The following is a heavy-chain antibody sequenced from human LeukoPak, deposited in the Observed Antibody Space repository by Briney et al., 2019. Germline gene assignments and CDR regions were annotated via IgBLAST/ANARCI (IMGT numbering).Heavy chain of an antibody. V-gene: IGHV5-51*01. D-gene: IGHD5-18*01. J-gene: IGHJ3*02. CDR3: ARPLEMGYSYRQAAFDI. Sequence: GESLQISCKGSGYSFTTHWIGWVRPMPGKGLEWMGIIYPGDSDTKYSTSFQGQVTISADKSISTAYLQWSSLKASDTAMYYCARPLEMGYSYRQAAFDIWGQGTMGTVSS. CDR1: GYSFTTHW. CDR2: IYPGDSDT.